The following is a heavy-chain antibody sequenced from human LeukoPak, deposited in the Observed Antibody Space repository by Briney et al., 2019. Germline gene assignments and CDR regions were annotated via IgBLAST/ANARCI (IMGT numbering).Heavy chain of an antibody. CDR3: ARALPSSYYCFHY. Sequence: GGSLRLSCAASVFTVISYEMNWVRQAPGKGLEWVSYISSSGNSIFYADSVKGRFTISRDNAKNSLYLQMNSLRAEDTAVYYCARALPSSYYCFHYWGQGTLVTVSS. V-gene: IGHV3-48*03. CDR2: ISSSGNSI. CDR1: VFTVISYE. D-gene: IGHD6-13*01. J-gene: IGHJ4*02.